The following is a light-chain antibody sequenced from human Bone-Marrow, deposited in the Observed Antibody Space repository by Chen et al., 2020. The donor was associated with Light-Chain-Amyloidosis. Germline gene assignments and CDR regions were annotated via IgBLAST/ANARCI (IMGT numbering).Light chain of an antibody. CDR2: EES. Sequence: QSALTXXXAEXXSVGQSSTNCCTGASTDVGHYXLVSWDQQHPSEDPKLMIYEESEGXSGVXXXFSXXKSGNTASLTFSELQTEDQADYYCCSXXDTDTLIFGTGTRLTVL. CDR1: STDVGHYXL. J-gene: IGLJ2*01. V-gene: IGLV2-23*01. CDR3: CSXXDTDTLI.